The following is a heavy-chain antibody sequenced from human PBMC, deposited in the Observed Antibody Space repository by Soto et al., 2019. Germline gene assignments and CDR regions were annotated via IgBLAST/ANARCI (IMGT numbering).Heavy chain of an antibody. D-gene: IGHD3-16*01. CDR1: GFTFTSYA. CDR3: SNMMRYYVCDY. CDR2: ISGSGNTT. J-gene: IGHJ4*02. Sequence: GGSMRLSCAVSGFTFTSYAMSWVRQAPGKGLEWVSTISGSGNTTYYADSVKGHFTISRDNSKNTLYLQMNSLRAEDTAVYYCSNMMRYYVCDYWGQGTLVTVSS. V-gene: IGHV3-23*01.